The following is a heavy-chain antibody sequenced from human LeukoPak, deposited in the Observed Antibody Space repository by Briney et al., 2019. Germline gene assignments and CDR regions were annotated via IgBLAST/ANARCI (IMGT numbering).Heavy chain of an antibody. CDR3: ARAPHYYNSGTYSVQQYFDL. CDR2: IYNSGTT. V-gene: IGHV4-59*01. Sequence: PSETLSLTCTVSGGSISSYYWSWIRQPPGKGLEWIGYIYNSGTTDYNPSLKSRVTISVDTSKNQFSLKLSSVTAADTAVYYCARAPHYYNSGTYSVQQYFDLWGRGTLVTVSS. CDR1: GGSISSYY. D-gene: IGHD3-22*01. J-gene: IGHJ2*01.